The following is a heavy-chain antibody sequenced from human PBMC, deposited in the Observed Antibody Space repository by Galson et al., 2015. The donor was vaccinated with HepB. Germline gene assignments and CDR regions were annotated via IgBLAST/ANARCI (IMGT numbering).Heavy chain of an antibody. CDR2: ISSSSSTI. J-gene: IGHJ4*02. V-gene: IGHV3-48*04. Sequence: SLRLSCAASGFTFSSYSMNWVRQAPGKGLEWVSYISSSSSTIYYADSVKGRFTISRDNAKNSLYLQMNSLRAEDTAVYYCAREGPRGFGYWGQGTLVTVSS. CDR3: AREGPRGFGY. D-gene: IGHD3-10*01. CDR1: GFTFSSYS.